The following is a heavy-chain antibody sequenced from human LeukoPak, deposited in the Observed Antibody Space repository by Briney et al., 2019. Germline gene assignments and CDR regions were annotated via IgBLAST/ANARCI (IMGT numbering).Heavy chain of an antibody. D-gene: IGHD1-7*01. CDR2: IKSKTDGGTT. V-gene: IGHV3-15*01. Sequence: PGGSLRLSCAASGFTFSNAWMSWVRQAPGKGLEWVGRIKSKTDGGTTDYAAPVKGRFTISRDDSKNTLYLQMNSLKTEDTAVYYCTTGPPGPKELRSRRAFDIWGQGTMVTVSS. CDR3: TTGPPGPKELRSRRAFDI. J-gene: IGHJ3*02. CDR1: GFTFSNAW.